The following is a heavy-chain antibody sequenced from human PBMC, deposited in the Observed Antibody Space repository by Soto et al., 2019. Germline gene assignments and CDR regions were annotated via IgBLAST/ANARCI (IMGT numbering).Heavy chain of an antibody. V-gene: IGHV4-59*12. D-gene: IGHD2-2*03. J-gene: IGHJ5*02. CDR2: ISDSGTT. CDR3: ARDRWMSRANWFDP. Sequence: ASETLSLTCNVSGGSIDSYYWSWIRQAPGKGLEWIGHISDSGTTNYNPSLGSRVTISVDTSRKSFSLKLSSVTAADTAVYFCARDRWMSRANWFDPWGPGTLVTVSS. CDR1: GGSIDSYY.